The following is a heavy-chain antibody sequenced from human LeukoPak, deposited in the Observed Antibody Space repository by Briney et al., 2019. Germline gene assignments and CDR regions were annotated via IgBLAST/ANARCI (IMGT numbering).Heavy chain of an antibody. J-gene: IGHJ4*02. V-gene: IGHV1-18*01. CDR1: GYTFTSYG. CDR2: ISAYNGNT. D-gene: IGHD1-26*01. CDR3: AKLKGSGSYLDY. Sequence: ASVKVSCKASGYTFTSYGISWVRQAPGQALEWMGWISAYNGNTNYAQKLQGRVTMTTDTSTSTAYMELRSLRSDDTAVYYCAKLKGSGSYLDYWGQGTLVTVSS.